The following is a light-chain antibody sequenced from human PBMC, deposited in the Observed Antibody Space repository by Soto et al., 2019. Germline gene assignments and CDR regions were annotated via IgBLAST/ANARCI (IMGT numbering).Light chain of an antibody. CDR2: GAS. CDR3: QQYGSSPRT. J-gene: IGKJ1*01. Sequence: IVLTQSPGTLSLSPEERATLSCRASQSVSSSYLAWYQQKPGQAPRLLIYGASSRATGIPDRFSGSGSGTDFTLTISRLEAEDFAVYYCQQYGSSPRTFGQGTKVDIK. V-gene: IGKV3-20*01. CDR1: QSVSSSY.